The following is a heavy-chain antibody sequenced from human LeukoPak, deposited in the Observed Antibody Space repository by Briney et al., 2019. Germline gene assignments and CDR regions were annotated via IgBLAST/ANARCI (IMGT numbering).Heavy chain of an antibody. V-gene: IGHV1-69*01. D-gene: IGHD6-19*01. J-gene: IGHJ4*02. CDR1: GGTFSSYA. CDR3: ARDGAVAGNDFDY. Sequence: GGSLRLSCAASGGTFSSYAISWVRQAPGQGLEWMGGIIPIFGTANYAQKFQGRVTITADESTSTAYMELSSLRSEDTAVYYCARDGAVAGNDFDYWGQGTLVTVSS. CDR2: IIPIFGTA.